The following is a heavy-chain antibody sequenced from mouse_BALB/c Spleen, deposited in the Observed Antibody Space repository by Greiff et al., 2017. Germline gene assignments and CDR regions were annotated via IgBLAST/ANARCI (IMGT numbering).Heavy chain of an antibody. V-gene: IGHV3-2*02. D-gene: IGHD2-3*01. CDR3: ARWLLRGYYAMDY. CDR2: ISYSGST. CDR1: GYSITSDYA. J-gene: IGHJ4*01. Sequence: EVQGVESGPGLVKPSQSLSLTCTVTGYSITSDYAWNWIRQFPGNKLEWMGYISYSGSTSYNPSLKSRISITRDTSKNQFFLQLNSVTTEDTATYYCARWLLRGYYAMDYWGQGTSVTVSS.